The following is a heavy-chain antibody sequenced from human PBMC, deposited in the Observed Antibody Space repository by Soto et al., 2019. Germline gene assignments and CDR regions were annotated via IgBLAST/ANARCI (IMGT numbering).Heavy chain of an antibody. CDR2: INAGNGNT. V-gene: IGHV1-3*01. CDR1: GYTFTSYA. J-gene: IGHJ4*02. Sequence: ASVKVSCKASGYTFTSYAMHWVRQAPGQRLEWMGWINAGNGNTKYSQKFQGRVTITRDTSASTAYMELSSLRPEDTAVYYCARPPAYYYDSSALDYWGQGTLVTVSS. D-gene: IGHD3-22*01. CDR3: ARPPAYYYDSSALDY.